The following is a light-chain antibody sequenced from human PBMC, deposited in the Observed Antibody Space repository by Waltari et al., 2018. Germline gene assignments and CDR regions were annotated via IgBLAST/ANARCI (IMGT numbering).Light chain of an antibody. CDR2: QDT. V-gene: IGLV3-1*01. Sequence: SYELPQPTSVSVAPGQTASITCTGDKLGDKYACWYQQKPGQSPVLVIHQDTKRPPGIPERFSGSNSGNTATLTISGTQAIDEADYYCQAWDSSYARVFGGGTKLTVL. J-gene: IGLJ2*01. CDR3: QAWDSSYARV. CDR1: KLGDKY.